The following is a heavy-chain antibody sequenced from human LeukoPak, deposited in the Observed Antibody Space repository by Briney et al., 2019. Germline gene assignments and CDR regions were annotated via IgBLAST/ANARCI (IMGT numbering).Heavy chain of an antibody. J-gene: IGHJ3*02. D-gene: IGHD3-22*01. Sequence: ASVKVSCKASGYTFTSYAMHWVRQAPGQRLEWMGWINAGNGNTKYSQKFQGRVTITTDESTSTAYMELSSLRSEDTAVYYCARDPYYDSSGYYYVPSAFDIWGQGTMVTVSS. V-gene: IGHV1-3*01. CDR1: GYTFTSYA. CDR3: ARDPYYDSSGYYYVPSAFDI. CDR2: INAGNGNT.